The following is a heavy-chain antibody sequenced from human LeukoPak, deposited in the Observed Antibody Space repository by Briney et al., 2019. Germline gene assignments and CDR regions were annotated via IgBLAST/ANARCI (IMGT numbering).Heavy chain of an antibody. Sequence: GGSLRLSCAASGFTFRDYYMSWIRQAPGKGLEWVSNIRNSGSTTNYANSVKGRFTISRDSAKNSLYLQMNSLRAEDTAVYYCVRETWYYFDNWGQGTLVTVSP. J-gene: IGHJ4*02. CDR1: GFTFRDYY. CDR3: VRETWYYFDN. CDR2: IRNSGSTT. V-gene: IGHV3-11*01. D-gene: IGHD1-14*01.